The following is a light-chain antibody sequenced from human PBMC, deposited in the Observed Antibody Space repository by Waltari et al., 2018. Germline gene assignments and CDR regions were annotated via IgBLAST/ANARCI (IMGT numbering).Light chain of an antibody. J-gene: IGLJ3*02. Sequence: QSALTQPASVSGSPGQSSSISCTGTSSEVGNYNLVSWYQQYPGKAPKVIIYDDNRRPSGVSDRFSGSKSGNTASLTISGVQAEDEADYYCCSYAGSYTWVFGGGTKLTVL. CDR3: CSYAGSYTWV. CDR1: SSEVGNYNL. V-gene: IGLV2-23*01. CDR2: DDN.